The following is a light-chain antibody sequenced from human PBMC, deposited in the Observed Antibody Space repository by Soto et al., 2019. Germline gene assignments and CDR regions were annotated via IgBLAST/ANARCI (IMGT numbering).Light chain of an antibody. CDR3: CSYAGSYTYV. CDR2: DVS. J-gene: IGLJ1*01. Sequence: QSALTQPRSVSGSPGQSVTISCTGTSSDVGDYDYVSWYQQHPGKAPKLMIYDVSKRPSGVPDRFSGSKSSNTASLTISGLQAEDEADYYCCSYAGSYTYVFGTETKLTVL. V-gene: IGLV2-11*01. CDR1: SSDVGDYDY.